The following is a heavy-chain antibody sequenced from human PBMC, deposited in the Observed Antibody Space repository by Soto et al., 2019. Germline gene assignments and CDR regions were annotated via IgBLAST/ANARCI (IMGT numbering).Heavy chain of an antibody. Sequence: ESGGGLVQPGGSLRLSCPTSGLAFSTYWMAWVRQAPGKGLEWVGNTKPDETETYYADSVEGRFTISRDNAKSSLYLQMDSLRVEDTAVYYCATIGDVTFHYWGQGTPVTVSS. CDR3: ATIGDVTFHY. CDR1: GLAFSTYW. J-gene: IGHJ4*02. D-gene: IGHD4-4*01. V-gene: IGHV3-7*02. CDR2: TKPDETET.